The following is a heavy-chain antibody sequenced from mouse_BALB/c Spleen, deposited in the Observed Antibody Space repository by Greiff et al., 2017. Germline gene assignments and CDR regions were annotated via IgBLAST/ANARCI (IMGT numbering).Heavy chain of an antibody. J-gene: IGHJ3*01. V-gene: IGHV2-4-1*01. Sequence: VKVEESGPGLVQPSQSLSITCTVSGFSLTSYGVHWVRQSPGKGLEWLGVIWSGGSTDYNAAFISRLSISKDNSKSQVFFKMNSLQADDTAIYYCARKGYDYDGLAYWGQGTLVTVSA. D-gene: IGHD2-4*01. CDR2: IWSGGST. CDR3: ARKGYDYDGLAY. CDR1: GFSLTSYG.